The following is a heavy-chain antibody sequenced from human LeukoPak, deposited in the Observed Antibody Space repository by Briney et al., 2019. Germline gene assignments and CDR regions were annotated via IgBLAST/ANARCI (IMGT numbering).Heavy chain of an antibody. Sequence: QPGGSLRLSRAASEFTFSSYWMHWVRQAPGKGLVWVSRIDSDGISTSYADSVKGRFTISRDNAKNTLYLQMNTLRAEDTAVYYCARGFTIFGVVNDAFDIWGQGTMVTVSS. CDR3: ARGFTIFGVVNDAFDI. CDR2: IDSDGIST. V-gene: IGHV3-74*01. CDR1: EFTFSSYW. J-gene: IGHJ3*02. D-gene: IGHD3-3*01.